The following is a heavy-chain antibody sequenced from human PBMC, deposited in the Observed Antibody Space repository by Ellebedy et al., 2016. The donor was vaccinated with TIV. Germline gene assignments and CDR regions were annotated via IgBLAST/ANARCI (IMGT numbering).Heavy chain of an antibody. J-gene: IGHJ4*02. CDR1: GYTFSSHS. V-gene: IGHV1-18*04. Sequence: AASVKVSCKASGYTFSSHSISWVRQAPGQGLECMGWLYAANGNTNLGQKFQGRVTMTTDTSTNTAYMELRSLTSDDTAVYYCARVWWNGGRGFDYWGQGTLVIVSS. CDR2: LYAANGNT. D-gene: IGHD2-15*01. CDR3: ARVWWNGGRGFDY.